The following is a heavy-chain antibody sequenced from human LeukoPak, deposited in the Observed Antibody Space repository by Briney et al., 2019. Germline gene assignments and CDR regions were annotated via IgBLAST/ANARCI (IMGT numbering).Heavy chain of an antibody. Sequence: GGPLRLSCQPLASPSSPMLRTGSAQAPGKGRDGVAVISNEAYNNYYADSVKGRFTFSRDNSKTTLYLQMNSLRAEDTAVYYCSRDFSGASRIDCRGQGNLATVSS. CDR1: ASPSSPML. CDR2: ISNEAYNN. CDR3: SRDFSGASRIDC. D-gene: IGHD4/OR15-4a*01. V-gene: IGHV3-30-3*01. J-gene: IGHJ4*02.